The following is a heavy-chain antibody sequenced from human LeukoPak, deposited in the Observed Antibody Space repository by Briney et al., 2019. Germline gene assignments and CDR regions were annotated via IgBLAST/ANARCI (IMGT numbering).Heavy chain of an antibody. CDR2: ISGDGGST. V-gene: IGHV3-43*02. D-gene: IGHD1-26*01. J-gene: IGHJ4*02. Sequence: PGGSLRLSCAASGFTFDDYAMNWVRQAPGKGLEWVSLISGDGGSTYYADSVKGRSTISRDNSKNSLYLQMNSLRTEDTALYYCEKDFTREDYWGQGTLVTVSS. CDR1: GFTFDDYA. CDR3: EKDFTREDY.